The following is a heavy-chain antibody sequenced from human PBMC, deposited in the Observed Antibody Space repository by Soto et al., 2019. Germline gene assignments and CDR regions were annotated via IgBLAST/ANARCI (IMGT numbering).Heavy chain of an antibody. V-gene: IGHV3-21*01. Sequence: GSLRLSCAASGFTFSYYTMNWVRQAPGKGLEWVSSISSRGTYIYYAESLKGRFTISRDNAKNSLYLQVNSLRAEDTAVYYCARENNYDFLSGSYPLDFWGRGTLVTVSS. CDR2: ISSRGTYI. D-gene: IGHD3-3*01. J-gene: IGHJ4*02. CDR3: ARENNYDFLSGSYPLDF. CDR1: GFTFSYYT.